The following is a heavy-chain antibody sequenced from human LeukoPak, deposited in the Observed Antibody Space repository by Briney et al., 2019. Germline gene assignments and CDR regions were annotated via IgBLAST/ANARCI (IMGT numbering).Heavy chain of an antibody. CDR2: FDPEDGET. D-gene: IGHD6-19*01. CDR3: ATDQNSSGWYDYFDY. J-gene: IGHJ4*02. V-gene: IGHV1-24*01. CDR1: GYTLTELS. Sequence: ASVKVSCKVSGYTLTELSMHWVRQAPGKGLEGMGGFDPEDGETIYAQKFQGRVTMTEDTSTDTDYMELSSLRSEDTAVYYCATDQNSSGWYDYFDYWGQGTLVTVSS.